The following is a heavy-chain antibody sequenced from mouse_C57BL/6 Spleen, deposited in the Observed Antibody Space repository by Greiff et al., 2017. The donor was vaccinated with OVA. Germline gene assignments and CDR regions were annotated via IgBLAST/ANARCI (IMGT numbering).Heavy chain of an antibody. J-gene: IGHJ2*01. CDR2: IRLKSDNYAT. V-gene: IGHV6-3*01. D-gene: IGHD4-1*01. Sequence: EVQGVESGGGLVQPGGSMKLSCVASGFTFSNYWMNWVRQSPEKGLEWVAQIRLKSDNYATHYAESVKGRFTISRDDSKSSVYLQMNNLRAEDTGIYYCTGSKLGHWFDYWGQGTTLTVSS. CDR1: GFTFSNYW. CDR3: TGSKLGHWFDY.